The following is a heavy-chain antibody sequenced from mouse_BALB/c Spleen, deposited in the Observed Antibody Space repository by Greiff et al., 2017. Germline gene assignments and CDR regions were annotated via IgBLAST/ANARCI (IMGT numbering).Heavy chain of an antibody. CDR2: IWSGGST. CDR1: GFSLTSYG. J-gene: IGHJ4*01. D-gene: IGHD1-1*01. Sequence: QVQLKESGPGLVQPSQSLSITCTVSGFSLTSYGVHWVRQSPGKGLEWLGVIWSGGSTDYNAAFISRLSISKDNSKSQVFFKMNSLQANDTAIYYCARNYGREVYAMDYWGQGTSVTVSS. CDR3: ARNYGREVYAMDY. V-gene: IGHV2-2*02.